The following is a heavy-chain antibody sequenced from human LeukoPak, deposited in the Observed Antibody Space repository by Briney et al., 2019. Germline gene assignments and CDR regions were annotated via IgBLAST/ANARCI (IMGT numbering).Heavy chain of an antibody. CDR3: ARGRGRGMVRGVIITTSPLDY. Sequence: SQTLSLTCTVSGGSISSGSYYWSWIRQPAGKGLEWIGRIYTSGSTNYNPSLKSRVTISVDTSKNQFSPKLSSVTAADTAVYYCARGRGRGMVRGVIITTSPLDYWGQGTLVTVSS. CDR2: IYTSGST. V-gene: IGHV4-61*02. J-gene: IGHJ4*02. D-gene: IGHD3-10*01. CDR1: GGSISSGSYY.